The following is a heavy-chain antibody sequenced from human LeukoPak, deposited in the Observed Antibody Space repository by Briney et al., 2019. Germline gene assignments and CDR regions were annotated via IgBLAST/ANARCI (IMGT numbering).Heavy chain of an antibody. CDR2: IRYDGSNK. J-gene: IGHJ4*02. D-gene: IGHD3-10*01. V-gene: IGHV3-30*02. Sequence: PGGSLRLSCAASGFTFSSYGMHWVRQAPGKGLEWVAFIRYDGSNKYYADSVKGRFTISRDNSKNTLYLQMNSLRAEDTAVYYCAKDTYYYGSGSYYNLADYWGQGTLVTVSS. CDR1: GFTFSSYG. CDR3: AKDTYYYGSGSYYNLADY.